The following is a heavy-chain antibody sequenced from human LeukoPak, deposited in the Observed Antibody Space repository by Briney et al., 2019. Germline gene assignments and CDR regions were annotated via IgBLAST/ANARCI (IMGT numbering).Heavy chain of an antibody. CDR1: GGSISSSSYY. CDR3: ARQGSGYDWGSFDY. CDR2: IYYSGST. J-gene: IGHJ4*02. D-gene: IGHD5-12*01. Sequence: SETLSLTCTVSGGSISSSSYYWGWIRQPPGKGLEWIGSIYYSGSTYYNPPLKSRVTISVDTSKNQFSLKLSSVTAADTAVYYCARQGSGYDWGSFDYWGQGTLATVSS. V-gene: IGHV4-39*01.